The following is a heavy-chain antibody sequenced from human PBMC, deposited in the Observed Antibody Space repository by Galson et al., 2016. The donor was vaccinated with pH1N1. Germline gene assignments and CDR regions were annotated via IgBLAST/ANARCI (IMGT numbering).Heavy chain of an antibody. V-gene: IGHV1-46*01. J-gene: IGHJ4*02. Sequence: SVKVSCKASGYSVTRYYIHWVRQAPGQGLEWMGIIDPSDGTTTYSQKFQGRLSLTRDTSTNSVDMELRNLRPDDSAMYFCTRRYYFDYWGQGTLATVSS. CDR2: IDPSDGTT. CDR1: GYSVTRYY. CDR3: TRRYYFDY.